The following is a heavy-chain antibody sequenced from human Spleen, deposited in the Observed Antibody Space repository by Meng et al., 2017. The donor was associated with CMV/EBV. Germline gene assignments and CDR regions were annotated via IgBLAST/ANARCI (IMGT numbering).Heavy chain of an antibody. Sequence: QVQLQESGPGLVQPSQTLSLTCTVSGGSISSGDYYWSWIRQPPGKGLEWIGYIYYSGSTYSNASLKSRVTISIDRSKNQFSLKLSSVTAADTAAYYCARDRKHYGERGWFDPWGQGTLLTVSS. D-gene: IGHD4-17*01. J-gene: IGHJ5*02. CDR3: ARDRKHYGERGWFDP. CDR1: GGSISSGDYY. CDR2: IYYSGST. V-gene: IGHV4-30-4*01.